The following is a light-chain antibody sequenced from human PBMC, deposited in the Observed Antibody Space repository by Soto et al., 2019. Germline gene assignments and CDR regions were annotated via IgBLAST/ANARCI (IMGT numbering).Light chain of an antibody. CDR2: GAS. V-gene: IGKV1-39*01. CDR1: QNINIY. Sequence: DNQMTQSPSSLSAYVGDSVTITCRASQNINIYLNWYQRNPGQAPKILIYGASSLQSGVSSRFSGSGSGTDFNLTSSSLQPEDFATYYCQQYHSIPLTCGGGTKVEIK. J-gene: IGKJ4*01. CDR3: QQYHSIPLT.